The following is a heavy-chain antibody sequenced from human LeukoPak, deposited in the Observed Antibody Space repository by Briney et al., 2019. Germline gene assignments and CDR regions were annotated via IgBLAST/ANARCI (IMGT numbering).Heavy chain of an antibody. D-gene: IGHD6-13*01. CDR2: ISSTSTTI. CDR3: AGDFIAAAGTVDY. V-gene: IGHV3-48*01. CDR1: RFTFSSYA. J-gene: IGHJ4*02. Sequence: GGSLGLSCEASRFTFSSYAMNWVRQAPGKGLEWVSYISSTSTTIYYADSMKGRFTVSRDNAKNSLYLQMNSLRAEDTAVYYCAGDFIAAAGTVDYWGQGTLVTVSS.